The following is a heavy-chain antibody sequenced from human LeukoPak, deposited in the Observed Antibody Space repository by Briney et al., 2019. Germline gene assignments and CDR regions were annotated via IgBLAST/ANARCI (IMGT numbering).Heavy chain of an antibody. D-gene: IGHD6-19*01. CDR1: GGSISSYY. J-gene: IGHJ4*02. CDR3: AREQAVHYYFDY. V-gene: IGHV4-59*01. Sequence: SETLSLTCTVSGGSISSYYWSWIRQPPGKGLEWIGYIYTSGSTNYNPSLKSRVTISVDTSKNQFSLKLSSVTAADTAVYYCAREQAVHYYFDYWGQGTLVTVSS. CDR2: IYTSGST.